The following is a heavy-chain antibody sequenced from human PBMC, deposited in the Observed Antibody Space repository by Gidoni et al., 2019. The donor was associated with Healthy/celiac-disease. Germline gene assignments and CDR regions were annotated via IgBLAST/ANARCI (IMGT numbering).Heavy chain of an antibody. CDR2: IKQDGSEK. J-gene: IGHJ4*02. V-gene: IGHV3-7*04. Sequence: EVQLVESGRGLVQPGASLRLSCAASGFTFSSYWMSWVRQAPGKGLEWVANIKQDGSEKYYVDSVKGRFTISRDNAKNSLYLQMNSLRAEDTAVYYCARDLGSLQLWLFGAEYYFDYWGQGTLVTVSS. CDR3: ARDLGSLQLWLFGAEYYFDY. D-gene: IGHD5-18*01. CDR1: GFTFSSYW.